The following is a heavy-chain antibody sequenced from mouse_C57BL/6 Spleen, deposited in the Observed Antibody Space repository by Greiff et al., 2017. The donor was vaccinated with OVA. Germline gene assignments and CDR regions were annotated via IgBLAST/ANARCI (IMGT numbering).Heavy chain of an antibody. D-gene: IGHD1-1*01. J-gene: IGHJ4*01. V-gene: IGHV3-6*01. CDR3: ASPITTVVADYYAMDY. CDR2: IRYDGSN. Sequence: EVQLQESGPGLVKPSQSLSLPCSDTGYSITSGYYWNWIRQFPGNKLDWMGYIRYDGSNNYNPSLKNRISITRDTSKNQFFLKLNSVTTEDTATYYCASPITTVVADYYAMDYWGQGTSVTVSS. CDR1: GYSITSGYY.